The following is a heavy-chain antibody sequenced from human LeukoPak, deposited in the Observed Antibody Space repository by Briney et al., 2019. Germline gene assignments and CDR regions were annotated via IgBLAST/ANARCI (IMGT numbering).Heavy chain of an antibody. CDR3: ARGTDTAMENFDY. D-gene: IGHD5-18*01. CDR2: INPSGGST. V-gene: IGHV1-46*01. CDR1: GFTFSSYG. Sequence: PGGSLRLSCAASGFTFSSYGMHWVRQAPGQGLEWMGIINPSGGSTSYAQKFQGRVTMTRDMSTSTVYMELSSLRSEDTAVYYCARGTDTAMENFDYWGQGTLVTVSS. J-gene: IGHJ4*02.